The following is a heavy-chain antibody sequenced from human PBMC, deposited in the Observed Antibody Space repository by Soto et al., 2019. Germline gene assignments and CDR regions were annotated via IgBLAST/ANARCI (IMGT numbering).Heavy chain of an antibody. CDR3: ARRQLLAYAFDI. J-gene: IGHJ3*02. D-gene: IGHD3-10*01. CDR1: WFTFSSYA. CDR2: ISYDGSNK. Sequence: GGSQRLSCAASWFTFSSYAMHWIRQAPGKGLEWVAVISYDGSNKYYADSVKGRFTISRDTSKNTLYLQMNSLRAEDTAVYYCARRQLLAYAFDIWGQGTMVTVSS. V-gene: IGHV3-30-3*01.